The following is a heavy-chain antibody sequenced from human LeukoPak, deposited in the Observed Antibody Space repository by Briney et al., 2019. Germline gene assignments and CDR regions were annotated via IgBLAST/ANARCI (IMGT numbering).Heavy chain of an antibody. CDR3: ATLADAGTG. Sequence: GESLRLSCAASGFTVSSNYLSWVRQAPGKGLEWGSVIYSGGGTYYADSVKGRFPISRDNSKNTLYLQMNSLRAEDTAVYYCATLADAGTGWGQGTLVTLSP. V-gene: IGHV3-66*01. CDR1: GFTVSSNY. J-gene: IGHJ4*02. CDR2: IYSGGGT. D-gene: IGHD6-13*01.